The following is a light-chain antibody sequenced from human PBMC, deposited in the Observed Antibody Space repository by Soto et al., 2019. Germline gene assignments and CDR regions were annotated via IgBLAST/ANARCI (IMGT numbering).Light chain of an antibody. V-gene: IGKV1-5*01. J-gene: IGKJ1*01. CDR3: QQYNNYPT. Sequence: DLQMTPSPSTLSASVVDRVIITCRASQSISSWLAWYQQRPGKAPKLLIYDASSLESGVPSRFSGRGSGTEFTLTISSLQPDDFATYYCQQYNNYPTFGQGTKVDIK. CDR2: DAS. CDR1: QSISSW.